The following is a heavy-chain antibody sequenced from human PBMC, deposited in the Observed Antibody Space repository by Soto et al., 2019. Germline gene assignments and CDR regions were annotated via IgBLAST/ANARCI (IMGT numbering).Heavy chain of an antibody. CDR1: GFTLSGYA. J-gene: IGHJ6*03. V-gene: IGHV3-64*01. CDR3: ARRARPDFYYMDV. D-gene: IGHD6-6*01. CDR2: ISSNGVGT. Sequence: EVQLAESGGGLAQPVGSLRLSCAASGFTLSGYAMDWVRQAPGKGLEYVSGISSNGVGTYYANSVQGRFTISIDNSKNKLYLQMGSVSPEDMVVYYCARRARPDFYYMDVMGKGATCSVSS.